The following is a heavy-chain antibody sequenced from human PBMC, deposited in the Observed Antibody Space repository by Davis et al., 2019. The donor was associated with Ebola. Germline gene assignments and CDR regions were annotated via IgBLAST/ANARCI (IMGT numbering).Heavy chain of an antibody. CDR1: GYTFISYG. V-gene: IGHV1-18*01. D-gene: IGHD4-17*01. Sequence: ASVKVSCKASGYTFISYGISWVRQAPGQGPEWMGWISTFDGKTKYVQKFQGRVTMTRDKSTSTVYMELRSLRSDDTAVYYCARGLDFGDYTDYWGQGTLVTVSS. J-gene: IGHJ4*02. CDR3: ARGLDFGDYTDY. CDR2: ISTFDGKT.